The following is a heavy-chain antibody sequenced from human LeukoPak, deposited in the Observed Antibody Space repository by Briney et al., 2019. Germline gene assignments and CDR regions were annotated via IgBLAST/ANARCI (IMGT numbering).Heavy chain of an antibody. V-gene: IGHV4-38-2*02. D-gene: IGHD3-22*01. CDR2: IYYSGST. CDR3: ARYLVVTDAFDI. Sequence: PSETLSLTCTVSGYSISSGYYWGWIRQPPGQGLEWIGYIYYSGSTYYNPSLKSRVTISVDTSKNQFSLKLSSVTAADTAVYYCARYLVVTDAFDIWGQGTMVTVSS. J-gene: IGHJ3*02. CDR1: GYSISSGYY.